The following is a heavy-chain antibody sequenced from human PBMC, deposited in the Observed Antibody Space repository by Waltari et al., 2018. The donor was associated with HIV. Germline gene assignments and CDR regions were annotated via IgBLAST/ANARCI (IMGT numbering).Heavy chain of an antibody. V-gene: IGHV1-3*05. D-gene: IGHD6-19*01. J-gene: IGHJ6*02. CDR2: VNTANGHT. CDR1: GYSFTSHA. Sequence: VQLVQSGAEEKKPGASVKISCKASGYSFTSHAIHWVRHAPGQRLEWVGWVNTANGHTKESQHFQGRVTITRDTSATTASMEQNSLRSEDTAVYYCAREMSLIRVIAVAMDVWGQGTTVTVSS. CDR3: AREMSLIRVIAVAMDV.